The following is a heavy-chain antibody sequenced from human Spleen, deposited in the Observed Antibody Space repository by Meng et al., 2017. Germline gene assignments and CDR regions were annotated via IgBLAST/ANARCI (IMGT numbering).Heavy chain of an antibody. V-gene: IGHV4-61*09. CDR2: IYTSGSS. Sequence: LRLSCTVSGGSISSGSYYWSWIRQPAGKGLECIGHIYTSGSSNYNPSLKSRVTISVDTSKNQFSLKLSSVTAADTAVYYCARENVGLIRYFDWSREDESTAHYYYGMDVWGQGTAVTVSS. D-gene: IGHD3-9*01. CDR1: GGSISSGSYY. CDR3: ARENVGLIRYFDWSREDESTAHYYYGMDV. J-gene: IGHJ6*02.